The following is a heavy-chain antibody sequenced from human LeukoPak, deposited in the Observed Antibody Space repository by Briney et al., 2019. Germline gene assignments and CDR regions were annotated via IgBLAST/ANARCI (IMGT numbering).Heavy chain of an antibody. D-gene: IGHD3-22*01. V-gene: IGHV1-69*13. CDR2: IIPIFGTA. CDR3: ARTGPSYYYDSSGYYYEDY. CDR1: GGTFSSYA. Sequence: SEKVSCKASGGTFSSYAISWVRQAPGQGLEWMGGIIPIFGTANYAQKFQGRVTITADESTSTAYMELSSLRSEDTAVYYCARTGPSYYYDSSGYYYEDYWGQGTLVTVSS. J-gene: IGHJ4*02.